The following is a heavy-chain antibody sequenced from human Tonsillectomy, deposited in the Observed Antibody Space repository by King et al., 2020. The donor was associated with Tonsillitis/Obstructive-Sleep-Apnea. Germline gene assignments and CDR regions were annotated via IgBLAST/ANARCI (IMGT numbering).Heavy chain of an antibody. CDR3: TRGSYDLDAFDI. D-gene: IGHD3-3*01. V-gene: IGHV2-5*02. J-gene: IGHJ3*02. CDR2: IYWDDDK. CDR1: EFSLSTGGVG. Sequence: VTLKESGPTLVKPTQTLTLTCTFSEFSLSTGGVGVGWIRQPPGKALEWLALIYWDDDKGYSPSLKSRLTITKDTSKNQVVLTITNMDPVDTATYYCTRGSYDLDAFDIWGQGTMVTVSS.